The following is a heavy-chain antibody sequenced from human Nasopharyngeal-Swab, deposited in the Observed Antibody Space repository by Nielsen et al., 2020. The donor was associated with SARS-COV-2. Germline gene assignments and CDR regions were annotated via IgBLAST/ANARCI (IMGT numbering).Heavy chain of an antibody. V-gene: IGHV3-23*01. J-gene: IGHJ4*02. Sequence: GESLKISCAASGFTFSSYAVSWVRQAPGKGLEWVSGVSGSGGTTKYADSVKGRFTISRDNSKNKLYLQMHSLRVEDTAVYYCAKDRYCSGGACYFSGFDYWGLGTLVTVSS. CDR1: GFTFSSYA. CDR3: AKDRYCSGGACYFSGFDY. D-gene: IGHD2-15*01. CDR2: VSGSGGTT.